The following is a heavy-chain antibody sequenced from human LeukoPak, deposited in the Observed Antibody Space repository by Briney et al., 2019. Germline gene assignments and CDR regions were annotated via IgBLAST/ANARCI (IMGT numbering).Heavy chain of an antibody. V-gene: IGHV4-59*08. CDR3: ARRNDFDI. CDR1: GGSISGFH. Sequence: SETLSLTCTVSGGSISGFHWNWIRQPPGKGLEWIGYIHYSGRTDSNPSLKSRVTVSVDTSKNQFNLRLTSVTAADTAMYYCARRNDFDIWGPGTMVTVSS. J-gene: IGHJ3*02. CDR2: IHYSGRT.